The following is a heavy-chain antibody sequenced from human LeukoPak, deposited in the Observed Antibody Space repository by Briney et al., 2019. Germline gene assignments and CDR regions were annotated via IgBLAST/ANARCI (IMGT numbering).Heavy chain of an antibody. J-gene: IGHJ4*02. D-gene: IGHD3-16*01. CDR2: INHSGST. CDR1: GGSFSGYY. CDR3: ARGLFGPSDY. V-gene: IGHV4-34*01. Sequence: PETLSLTCAVYGGSFSGYYWSWIRRPPGKGLEWIGEINHSGSTNYHPSLKSRVTISVDTSKNQFSLKLSAVTAADTAVYYWARGLFGPSDYWGQGTLVTVSS.